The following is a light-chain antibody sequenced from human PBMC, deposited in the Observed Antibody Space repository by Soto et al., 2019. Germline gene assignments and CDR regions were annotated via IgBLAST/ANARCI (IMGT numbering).Light chain of an antibody. CDR1: QSISVW. V-gene: IGKV1-5*03. J-gene: IGKJ1*01. CDR2: KAS. Sequence: DIQMTHSPSTLSASVGDRVTITCRASQSISVWLAWYQQKAGKAPNLLIYKASRLESGVPSRFSGSGSETEFTLTISGLQPGDSATYYCQQYNSYSPTFGQGTKVAIK. CDR3: QQYNSYSPT.